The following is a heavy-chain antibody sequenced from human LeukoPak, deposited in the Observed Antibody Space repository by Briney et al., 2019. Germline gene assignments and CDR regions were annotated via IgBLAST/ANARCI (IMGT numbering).Heavy chain of an antibody. CDR1: GGSIGSYY. V-gene: IGHV4-59*12. Sequence: SETLSLTCTVSGGSIGSYYWSWIRQPPGKGLEWIGYIYYSGNTNYNPSLKSRVTISVDTSRYQFSLKLSSVTAADTAVYYCARGHYSASRKYFDLWGSGTLVAVSS. CDR3: ARGHYSASRKYFDL. J-gene: IGHJ2*01. D-gene: IGHD2-2*01. CDR2: IYYSGNT.